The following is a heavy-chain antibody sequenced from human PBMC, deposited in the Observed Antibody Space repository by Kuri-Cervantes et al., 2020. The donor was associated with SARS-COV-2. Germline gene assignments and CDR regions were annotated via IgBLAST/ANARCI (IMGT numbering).Heavy chain of an antibody. CDR3: ARHSIAAAYFDY. J-gene: IGHJ4*02. V-gene: IGHV4-59*08. Sequence: GSLRLSCTVSGGSISSYYWSWIRQPPGKGLEWIGYIYYSGSTNYNPSLKSRVTIPVDTSKNQFSLKLSSVTAADTAVYYCARHSIAAAYFDYWGQGTLVTVSS. CDR1: GGSISSYY. CDR2: IYYSGST. D-gene: IGHD6-13*01.